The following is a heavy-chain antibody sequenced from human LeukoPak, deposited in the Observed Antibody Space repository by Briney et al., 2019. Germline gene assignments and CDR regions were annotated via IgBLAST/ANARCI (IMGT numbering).Heavy chain of an antibody. J-gene: IGHJ3*02. Sequence: GGSLRLSCAASGFTFSSYSMNWVRQAPGKGLEWVSYISSSSSTIYYADSVKGRFTISRDNAKNSLYLQMNSLRAEDTALYYCARAQWELPDAFDIWGQGTMVTVSS. V-gene: IGHV3-48*01. CDR3: ARAQWELPDAFDI. CDR1: GFTFSSYS. CDR2: ISSSSSTI. D-gene: IGHD1-26*01.